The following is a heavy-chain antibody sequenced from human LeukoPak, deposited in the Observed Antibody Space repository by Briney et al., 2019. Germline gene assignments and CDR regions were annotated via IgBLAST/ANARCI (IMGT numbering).Heavy chain of an antibody. CDR1: GYTFTGYY. Sequence: ASVKVSCKASGYTFTGYYMNWVRQAPGQGLEWMGWINPNSGGTNYAQKFQGRVTMTRDTSISTAYMELSRLRSDDTAVYYCARVGFLEWLLIDYWGQGTLVTVSS. D-gene: IGHD3-3*01. CDR2: INPNSGGT. V-gene: IGHV1-2*02. J-gene: IGHJ4*02. CDR3: ARVGFLEWLLIDY.